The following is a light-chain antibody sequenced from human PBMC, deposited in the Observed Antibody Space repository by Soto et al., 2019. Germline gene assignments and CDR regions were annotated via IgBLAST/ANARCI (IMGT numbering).Light chain of an antibody. CDR2: AAS. CDR1: QTINTY. V-gene: IGKV1-9*01. Sequence: DIQMTQSPSSLSASVGDRVTITCRASQTINTYLNWYQQTPGKAPKLLIYAASTLQRGVPSTFSGSGSGTEFTLTISSLQPEDFATYYCQQLTSYPYTFGQGTKLEIK. CDR3: QQLTSYPYT. J-gene: IGKJ2*01.